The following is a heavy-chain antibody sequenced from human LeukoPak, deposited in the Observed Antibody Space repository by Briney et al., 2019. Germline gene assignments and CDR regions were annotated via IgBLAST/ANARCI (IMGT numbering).Heavy chain of an antibody. CDR2: ISGSGGST. V-gene: IGHV3-23*01. CDR3: AKLPAYGSGSYRVDC. CDR1: GFTFSSYA. D-gene: IGHD3-10*01. Sequence: GGSLRLSCAASGFTFSSYAMSWVRQAPGKGLEWVSAISGSGGSTYYADSVKGRFTISRDNSKNTLYLQMNSLRAEDTAVYYCAKLPAYGSGSYRVDCWGQGTLVTVSS. J-gene: IGHJ4*02.